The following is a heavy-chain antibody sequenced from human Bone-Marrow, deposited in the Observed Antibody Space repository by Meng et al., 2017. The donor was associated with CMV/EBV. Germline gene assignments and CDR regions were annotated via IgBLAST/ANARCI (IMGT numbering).Heavy chain of an antibody. Sequence: SETLSLTCTVYGGSFSGYYWSWIRQPPGKGLEWIGEINHSGSTNYNPSLKSRVTISVDTSKNQFSLKLRCVTAADTAVDYCGAGRSNRGPHCSSACFFAFDYWGQGTRVTVSS. CDR1: GGSFSGYY. CDR2: INHSGST. D-gene: IGHD2-2*01. J-gene: IGHJ4*02. V-gene: IGHV4-34*01. CDR3: GAGRSNRGPHCSSACFFAFDY.